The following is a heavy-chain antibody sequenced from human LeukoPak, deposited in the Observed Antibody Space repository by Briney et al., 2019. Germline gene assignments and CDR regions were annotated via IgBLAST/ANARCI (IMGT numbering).Heavy chain of an antibody. J-gene: IGHJ6*03. CDR2: ISSSSSYI. V-gene: IGHV3-21*01. CDR1: GFTFSSYS. Sequence: GGPLRLSCAASGFTFSSYSMNWVRQAPGKGLEWVSSISSSSSYIYYADSVKGRFTISRDNAKNSLYLQMNSLRAEDTAVYYCARGAYYDILTGYYTPWYYYYYMDVWGKGTTVTVSS. D-gene: IGHD3-9*01. CDR3: ARGAYYDILTGYYTPWYYYYYMDV.